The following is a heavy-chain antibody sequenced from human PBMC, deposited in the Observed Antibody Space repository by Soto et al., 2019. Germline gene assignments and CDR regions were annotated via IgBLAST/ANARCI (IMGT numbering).Heavy chain of an antibody. CDR2: IKQDGSEK. CDR1: GFTFSSYW. D-gene: IGHD3-10*01. V-gene: IGHV3-7*01. Sequence: GGSLRLSCAASGFTFSSYWMSWVRQAPGKGLEWVANIKQDGSEKYYVDSVKGRFTISRDNAKNSLYLQMNSLRAEDTAVYYCARALGQGSGSYYYFDYWGQGTLVTVSS. J-gene: IGHJ4*02. CDR3: ARALGQGSGSYYYFDY.